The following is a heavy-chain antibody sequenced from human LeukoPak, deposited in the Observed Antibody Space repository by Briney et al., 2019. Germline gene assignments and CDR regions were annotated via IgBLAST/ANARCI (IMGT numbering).Heavy chain of an antibody. D-gene: IGHD1-26*01. V-gene: IGHV4-38-2*02. J-gene: IGHJ4*02. Sequence: PSETLSLTCTVSGYSISSGYDWGWMRQAPGKGLEWLGSISQSGNTYNNPSLKSRVTLSVDTSKNQVSLKLSSVTAADTAVYYCARFIVGATNFDYWGQGTLVTVSS. CDR2: ISQSGNT. CDR3: ARFIVGATNFDY. CDR1: GYSISSGYD.